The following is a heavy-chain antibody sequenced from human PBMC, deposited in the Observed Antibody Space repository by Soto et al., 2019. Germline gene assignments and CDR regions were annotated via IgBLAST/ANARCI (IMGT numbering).Heavy chain of an antibody. CDR1: GFTFSSYS. Sequence: GGSLRLSCAASGFTFSSYSMNWVRQAPGKGLEWVSYISSSSSTIYYADSVKGRFTISRDNAKNSLYLQMNSLRDEDTAVYYCARDPGYSGYDHYGMDVWGQGTTVTVSS. V-gene: IGHV3-48*02. CDR3: ARDPGYSGYDHYGMDV. J-gene: IGHJ6*02. D-gene: IGHD5-12*01. CDR2: ISSSSSTI.